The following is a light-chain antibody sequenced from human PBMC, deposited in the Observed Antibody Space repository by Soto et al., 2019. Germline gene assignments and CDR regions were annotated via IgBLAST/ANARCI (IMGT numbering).Light chain of an antibody. CDR2: DVS. CDR1: SSDVGGYNY. CDR3: SSYTSSSTWV. Sequence: LTQPASVSGSPGQSITISCTGTSSDVGGYNYVSWYQQHPGKAPKLMIYDVSNRPSGVSNRFSGSKSGNTASLTISGLQAEDEADYYCSSYTSSSTWVFGGGTKLTVL. J-gene: IGLJ3*02. V-gene: IGLV2-14*01.